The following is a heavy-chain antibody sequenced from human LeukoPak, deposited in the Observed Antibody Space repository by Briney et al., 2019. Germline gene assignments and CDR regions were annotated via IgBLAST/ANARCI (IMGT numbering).Heavy chain of an antibody. Sequence: SETLSLTCTVSGGSISSSSYYWGWIRQPPGKGLEWMGSIYYSGSTYSNPSLKSRVTISVDTSKNPFSLKLSSVTAADTAVYYCARHVAIAVHDPWGQGTLVTVSS. CDR2: IYYSGST. J-gene: IGHJ5*02. CDR1: GGSISSSSYY. V-gene: IGHV4-39*01. CDR3: ARHVAIAVHDP. D-gene: IGHD6-19*01.